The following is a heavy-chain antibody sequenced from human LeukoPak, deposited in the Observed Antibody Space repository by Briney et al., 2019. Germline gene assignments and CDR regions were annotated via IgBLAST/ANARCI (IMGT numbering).Heavy chain of an antibody. CDR2: INPSGGST. CDR3: ARDPAVIVVGPGLVAFDI. V-gene: IGHV1-46*01. CDR1: GYTFTSYY. J-gene: IGHJ3*02. Sequence: GASVKVSCKASGYTFTSYYMHWVRQAPGQGLEWMGIINPSGGSTSYAQKFQGRVTMTRDMSTSTVYMELSSLRSEDTAVYYCARDPAVIVVGPGLVAFDIWGQGTMVTVSS. D-gene: IGHD3-22*01.